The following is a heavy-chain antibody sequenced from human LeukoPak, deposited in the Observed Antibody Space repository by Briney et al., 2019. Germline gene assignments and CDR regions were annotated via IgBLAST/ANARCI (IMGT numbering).Heavy chain of an antibody. Sequence: PSETLSLTCSVSGGSITRSTDYWGWIRQPPGKGLEWIGSINYSGITYYNPSLKSRVTKSVDTSENQFSLNLNSVTAADTAVYYCARHDRGGLDAFDIWGQGTMVTVFS. V-gene: IGHV4-39*01. CDR2: INYSGIT. J-gene: IGHJ3*02. CDR1: GGSITRSTDY. D-gene: IGHD3-16*01. CDR3: ARHDRGGLDAFDI.